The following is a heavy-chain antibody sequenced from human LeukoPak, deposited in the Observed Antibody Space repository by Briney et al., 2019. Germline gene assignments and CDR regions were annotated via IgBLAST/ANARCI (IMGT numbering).Heavy chain of an antibody. Sequence: PSETLSLTCAVYGGSFSGYYWSWIRQPPGKGLEWIGEINHSGSTNYNPSLKSRVTISVDTSKNQFSLKLSSVTAADTAVYYCARGVPHYYGSGSYYKGWGQGTLVTVSS. CDR2: INHSGST. D-gene: IGHD3-10*01. J-gene: IGHJ4*02. CDR3: ARGVPHYYGSGSYYKG. V-gene: IGHV4-34*01. CDR1: GGSFSGYY.